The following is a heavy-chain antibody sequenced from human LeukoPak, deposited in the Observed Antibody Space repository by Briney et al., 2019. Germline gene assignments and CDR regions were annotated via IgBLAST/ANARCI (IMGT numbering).Heavy chain of an antibody. CDR1: GGSFSGFH. J-gene: IGHJ4*02. V-gene: IGHV4-34*01. D-gene: IGHD5-24*01. Sequence: PSETLSLTCAVYGGSFSGFHWTWIRQPPGKGLEWIGEINHSGSTNYNPSLRSRVTISVDTSKNQFSLKLFSVTAADTAVYYCARGRDEYNFAYWGQGTLVTVSS. CDR2: INHSGST. CDR3: ARGRDEYNFAY.